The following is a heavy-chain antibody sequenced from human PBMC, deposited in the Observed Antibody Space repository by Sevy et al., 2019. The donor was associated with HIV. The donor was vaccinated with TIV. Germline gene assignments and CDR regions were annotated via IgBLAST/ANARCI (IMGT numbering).Heavy chain of an antibody. D-gene: IGHD4-17*01. CDR2: ISGSGDST. Sequence: GGSLRLSCVASGFTFSSSAMSWVRQAPGKGLEWVSTISGSGDSTYFADSVKGRFTISRDNSKNTLYLQMDSLRAEGTAVYYCAKGPDYGDYVGWIDPCGQGTLVTVSS. CDR3: AKGPDYGDYVGWIDP. V-gene: IGHV3-23*01. CDR1: GFTFSSSA. J-gene: IGHJ5*02.